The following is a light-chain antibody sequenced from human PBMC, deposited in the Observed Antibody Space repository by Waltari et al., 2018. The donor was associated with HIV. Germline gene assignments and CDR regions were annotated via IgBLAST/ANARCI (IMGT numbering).Light chain of an antibody. J-gene: IGKJ1*01. Sequence: DIQLTQSPSFVSASVGDRITVICRASQGIGSSLAWYQQKTGRAPKLLIYSASTLQSGVPSRFSGSGGGTEFTLTIDGLQAEDFVTYYCQLLKNYPRTFGQGTKVEIK. V-gene: IGKV1-9*01. CDR3: QLLKNYPRT. CDR2: SAS. CDR1: QGIGSS.